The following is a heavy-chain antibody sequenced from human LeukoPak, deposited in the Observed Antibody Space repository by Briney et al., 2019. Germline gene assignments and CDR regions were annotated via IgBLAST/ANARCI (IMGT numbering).Heavy chain of an antibody. CDR1: GFAFNSYW. CDR3: ANEEWYRFDY. D-gene: IGHD2-8*01. Sequence: QPGGSLRLSCAASGFAFNSYWMSWVRQTPGKGLEWEATMDGGGSATYYVDSVKGRFTITRDNAKNSLFLQMNSLRAEDTALYYCANEEWYRFDYWGQGTLVTVPS. V-gene: IGHV3-7*03. CDR2: MDGGGSAT. J-gene: IGHJ4*02.